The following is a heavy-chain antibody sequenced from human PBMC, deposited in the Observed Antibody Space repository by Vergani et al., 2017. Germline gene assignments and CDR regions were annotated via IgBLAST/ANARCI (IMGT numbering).Heavy chain of an antibody. D-gene: IGHD4-11*01. V-gene: IGHV3-21*01. CDR2: LNKNNYYI. CDR1: GFSLSTYT. J-gene: IGHJ4*02. CDR3: AREMSNEGFDY. Sequence: VQLVESGGGVVQPGRSLRLSCAASGFSLSTYTFNWVRQAPGGGLEWVSSLNKNNYYIYYADSVKGRFTISRDNAKNSLFLQMSSLKVEDTGVYYCAREMSNEGFDYWGQGTRVTVS.